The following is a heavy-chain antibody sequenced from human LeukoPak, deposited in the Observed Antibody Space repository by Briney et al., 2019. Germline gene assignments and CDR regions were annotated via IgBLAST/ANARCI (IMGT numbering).Heavy chain of an antibody. CDR2: ISDSDGST. J-gene: IGHJ3*02. Sequence: GGSLRLSCAASGFTFRSYAMSWVRQAPGKGLEWVSSISDSDGSTYYADSVKGRLTISRDNSKNTLYLQMNSLRAEDTAVYYCAKDRTVTMFSDDAFDIWGQGTMVTVSS. D-gene: IGHD4-17*01. V-gene: IGHV3-23*01. CDR3: AKDRTVTMFSDDAFDI. CDR1: GFTFRSYA.